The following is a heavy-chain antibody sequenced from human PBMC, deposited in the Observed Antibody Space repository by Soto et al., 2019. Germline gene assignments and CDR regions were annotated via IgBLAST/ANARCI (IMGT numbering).Heavy chain of an antibody. Sequence: GESLKISCNGSGYSFTIYWIGWVRQMPGKGLEWVGIIYPGDYDTRYSPSFQGQVTISADKSISTAYLQWSSLKASDTAMYYCARRVRSRSYFWGSYRYYFDYWGQGTLVTVSS. CDR2: IYPGDYDT. CDR1: GYSFTIYW. D-gene: IGHD3-16*02. J-gene: IGHJ4*02. V-gene: IGHV5-51*01. CDR3: ARRVRSRSYFWGSYRYYFDY.